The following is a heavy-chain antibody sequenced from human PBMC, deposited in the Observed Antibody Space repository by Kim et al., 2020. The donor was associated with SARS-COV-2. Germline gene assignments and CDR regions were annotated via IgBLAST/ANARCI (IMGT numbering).Heavy chain of an antibody. CDR3: ERDLVSSSWYGDDYYYNRIDV. J-gene: IGHJ6*02. Sequence: SQTLSLTCAISGDSVSSNSAAWNWIRQSPSRGLEWLGRTYYRSKWYNDYAVSVKSRITINPDTSKNQFSLQLNSVTPEDTAVYYCERDLVSSSWYGDDYYYNRIDVWGQGTTGTVCS. D-gene: IGHD6-13*01. CDR1: GDSVSSNSAA. CDR2: TYYRSKWYN. V-gene: IGHV6-1*01.